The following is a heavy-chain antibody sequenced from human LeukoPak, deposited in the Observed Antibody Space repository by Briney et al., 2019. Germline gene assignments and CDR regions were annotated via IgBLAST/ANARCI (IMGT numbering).Heavy chain of an antibody. Sequence: GGSLRLSCAASGFTFDDYGMSWVRQAPGKGLEWVSGINWNGGSTGYADSVKGRFTISRDNAKNSLYLQMNSLRAEDTALYYCARGSYYYDSSGYYGWGQGTLVTVSS. CDR3: ARGSYYYDSSGYYG. D-gene: IGHD3-22*01. CDR1: GFTFDDYG. V-gene: IGHV3-20*04. CDR2: INWNGGST. J-gene: IGHJ4*02.